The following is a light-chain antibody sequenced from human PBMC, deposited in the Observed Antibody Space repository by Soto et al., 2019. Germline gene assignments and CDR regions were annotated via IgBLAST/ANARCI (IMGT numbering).Light chain of an antibody. CDR1: SGHSSYA. J-gene: IGLJ3*02. CDR2: LDSDGSH. Sequence: QLVLTQSPSASASLGASVKLTCTLSSGHSSYAIAWHQQQPEKGPRYLMKLDSDGSHSKGDGIPDRFSGSSSGAERYLTISSRQSEDEADYYCQTWVTGIRVFGGGTKLTVL. V-gene: IGLV4-69*01. CDR3: QTWVTGIRV.